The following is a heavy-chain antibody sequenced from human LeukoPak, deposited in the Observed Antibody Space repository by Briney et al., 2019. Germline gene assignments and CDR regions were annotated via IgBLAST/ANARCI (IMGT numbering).Heavy chain of an antibody. CDR2: IKQDGSEK. Sequence: QPGGSLRLSCAASGFTFSDYWMSWVRQAPGKGLEWVANIKQDGSEKYYVDSVKGRFTISRDNAKNSLHLQMNTLRAEDTAVYYCARQCSSISCDSLPPLDYWGQGTLVTVSS. CDR3: ARQCSSISCDSLPPLDY. D-gene: IGHD2-2*01. CDR1: GFTFSDYW. V-gene: IGHV3-7*01. J-gene: IGHJ4*02.